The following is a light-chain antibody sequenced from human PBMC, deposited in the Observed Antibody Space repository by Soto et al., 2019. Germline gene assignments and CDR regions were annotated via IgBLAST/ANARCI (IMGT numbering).Light chain of an antibody. J-gene: IGKJ4*01. Sequence: IVLTQSPATLSLSPGERATLSCRASQSVSVYLAWYQQKPGQAPRLLIYDASNRATGIPARFSGSGSGTDFTLTISSLEPEDFAVYYCQQSYSTPLTFGGGTKVEIK. CDR1: QSVSVY. V-gene: IGKV3-11*01. CDR3: QQSYSTPLT. CDR2: DAS.